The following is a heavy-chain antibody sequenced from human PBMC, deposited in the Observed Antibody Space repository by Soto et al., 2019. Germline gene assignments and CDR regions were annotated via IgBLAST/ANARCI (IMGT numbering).Heavy chain of an antibody. J-gene: IGHJ4*02. D-gene: IGHD3-16*02. CDR2: ISGTGDRT. CDR1: GFTFNSHA. V-gene: IGHV3-23*01. CDR3: AKASTYDYVWGDYRYYVEY. Sequence: EVQLLESGGGLVQPGGSLRLSCAASGFTFNSHAMGWVRQAPGKGLYWVAGISGTGDRTQYADSVKGRFTISRDNSKDTLYLQMNSLSAEDTAVYYCAKASTYDYVWGDYRYYVEYWGQGNLVTVSS.